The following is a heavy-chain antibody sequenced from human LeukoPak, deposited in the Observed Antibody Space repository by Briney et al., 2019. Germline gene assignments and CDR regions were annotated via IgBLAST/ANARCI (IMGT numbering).Heavy chain of an antibody. D-gene: IGHD3-22*01. CDR3: ARGDSTGYPDF. CDR2: MNPNSGNT. CDR1: GYTFTSYD. Sequence: ASVKVSCKASGYTFTSYDINWVRQATGQGLEWMGWMNPNSGNTGYAQKFQGRVTMTRATSITTAYMELNGLTSDDTAIYFCARGDSTGYPDFWGQGILVTVSS. V-gene: IGHV1-8*01. J-gene: IGHJ4*02.